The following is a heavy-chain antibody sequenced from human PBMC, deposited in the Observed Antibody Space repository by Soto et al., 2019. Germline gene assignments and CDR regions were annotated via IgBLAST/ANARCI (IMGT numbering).Heavy chain of an antibody. CDR1: GGSFSGYY. V-gene: IGHV4-34*01. D-gene: IGHD3-9*01. Sequence: PSETLSLTCAVHGGSFSGYYWSWIRQPPGKGLEWIGEINHSGSTNYNPSLKSRVTISVDTSKNQFSLKLSSVTAADTAVYYCAREGVLRYFDWLVYYFDYWGQGTLVTVSS. J-gene: IGHJ4*02. CDR2: INHSGST. CDR3: AREGVLRYFDWLVYYFDY.